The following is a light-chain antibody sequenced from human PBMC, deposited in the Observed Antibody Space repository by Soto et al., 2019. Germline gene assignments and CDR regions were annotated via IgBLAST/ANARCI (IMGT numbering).Light chain of an antibody. CDR3: CSYAGSSTYA. J-gene: IGLJ1*01. CDR1: SSDVGSYNL. CDR2: EVS. V-gene: IGLV2-23*02. Sequence: QSVLTQPASVSGSPGQSITISCTGTSSDVGSYNLVSWYQQHPGKAPKLMIYEVSKRPSGVSNRFSGSKSSNTASLTISGLQAEDEADYYCCSYAGSSTYAFGTGTKLTVL.